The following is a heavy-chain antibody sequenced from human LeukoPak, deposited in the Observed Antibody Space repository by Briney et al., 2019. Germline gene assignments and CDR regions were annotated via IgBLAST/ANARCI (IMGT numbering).Heavy chain of an antibody. CDR2: IWYDGSNK. CDR3: AKGGVVVVPGPTED. J-gene: IGHJ4*02. CDR1: GFTFSSYG. V-gene: IGHV3-33*03. Sequence: GGSLRLSCAASGFTFSSYGMHWVRQAPGKGLEWVAVIWYDGSNKYYADSVKGRFTISRDNAKNSLYLQMNSLRAEDTALYYCAKGGVVVVPGPTEDWGQGTLVTVSS. D-gene: IGHD2-2*01.